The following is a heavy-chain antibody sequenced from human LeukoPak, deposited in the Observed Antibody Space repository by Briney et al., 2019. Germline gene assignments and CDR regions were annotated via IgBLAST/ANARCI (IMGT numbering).Heavy chain of an antibody. CDR3: ARMGEYSSSSYFDY. V-gene: IGHV3-7*01. CDR2: IKQDGSEK. D-gene: IGHD6-6*01. CDR1: GFTFSSYW. Sequence: GGSLRLSCAASGFTFSSYWMSWVRQAPGKGLEWVANIKQDGSEKYYVDSVKGRFTISRDNAKNSLYLQMNSLRAVDTAVYYCARMGEYSSSSYFDYWGQGTLVTVSS. J-gene: IGHJ4*02.